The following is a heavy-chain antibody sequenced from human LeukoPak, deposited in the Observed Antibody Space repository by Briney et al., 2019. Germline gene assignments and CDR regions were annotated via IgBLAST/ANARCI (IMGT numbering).Heavy chain of an antibody. CDR2: IYPGDSDT. CDR3: ARRQGCSSTSCPPDS. D-gene: IGHD2-2*01. CDR1: WYSFTTYW. J-gene: IGHJ4*02. Sequence: GGSPKTPLRGSWYSFTTYWIGWVRPIPGKGPEWMGIIYPGDSDTRYRPSFQGQVTMSADKSINTAYLQWSSLKASDTAMYYCARRQGCSSTSCPPDSWGQGTLVTVSS. V-gene: IGHV5-51*01.